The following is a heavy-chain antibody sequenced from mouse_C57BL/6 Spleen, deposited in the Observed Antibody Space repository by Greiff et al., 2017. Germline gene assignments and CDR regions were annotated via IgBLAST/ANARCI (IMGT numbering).Heavy chain of an antibody. J-gene: IGHJ3*01. Sequence: VQLQQSGAELVRPGASVKLSCTASGFNIKDYYMHWVKQRPEQGLEWIGRIDPEDGDTEYAPKFQGKATMTADTSSNTAYLQLSSLTSEDTAVYYCTTEDYDYAWFAYWGQGTLVTVSA. CDR2: IDPEDGDT. CDR3: TTEDYDYAWFAY. V-gene: IGHV14-1*01. D-gene: IGHD2-4*01. CDR1: GFNIKDYY.